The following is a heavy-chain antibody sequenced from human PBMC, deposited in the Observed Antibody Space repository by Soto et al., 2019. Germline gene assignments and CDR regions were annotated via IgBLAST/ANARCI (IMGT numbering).Heavy chain of an antibody. CDR2: ITDTGGDT. CDR1: GGTFSNFV. Sequence: GGSLILSCAASGGTFSNFVMRWVRHTPGKGLEWVSTITDTGGDTYYTDSVKGRFTISRDNSKNTLYLQMTSLRAEDTALYYCTKASSDRHHMDVWGQGTTVTVSS. J-gene: IGHJ6*02. CDR3: TKASSDRHHMDV. V-gene: IGHV3-23*01.